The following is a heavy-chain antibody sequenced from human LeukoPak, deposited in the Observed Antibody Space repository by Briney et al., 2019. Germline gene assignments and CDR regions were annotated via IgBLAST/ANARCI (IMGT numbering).Heavy chain of an antibody. CDR1: GFTFDDYT. D-gene: IGHD4-17*01. J-gene: IGHJ2*01. CDR2: ISWDGGST. V-gene: IGHV3-43*01. Sequence: PGGSLRLSCAASGFTFDDYTMHWVRQAPGKGLEWVSLISWDGGSTYYADSVKGRFTISRDNSKNSLYLQMNSLRTEDTALYYCAKDIYGDYVGYFDLWGRGTLVTVSS. CDR3: AKDIYGDYVGYFDL.